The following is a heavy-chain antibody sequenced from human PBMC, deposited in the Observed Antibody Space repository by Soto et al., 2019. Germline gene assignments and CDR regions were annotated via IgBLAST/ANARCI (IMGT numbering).Heavy chain of an antibody. V-gene: IGHV3-23*01. J-gene: IGHJ2*01. CDR2: MSERSGPP. CDR3: AKDQDNTDYYWIFDL. D-gene: IGHD4-17*01. CDR1: GFNCRKFA. Sequence: GGSLRLSCAASGFNCRKFAMSWVRQAPGKGLEWVSGMSERSGPPLYADSVKGRFTISRDNSKSTLYLEMNNLRPEDTAVYYCAKDQDNTDYYWIFDLWGRGTPVTVSS.